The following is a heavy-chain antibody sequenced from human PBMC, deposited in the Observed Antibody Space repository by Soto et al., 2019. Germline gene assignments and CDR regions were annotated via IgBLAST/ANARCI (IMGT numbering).Heavy chain of an antibody. D-gene: IGHD1-26*01. Sequence: QLQLQESGPGLVKPSETLSLTCTVSGGSISSSSYYWGWIRQPPGKGLEWIGSIYYSGSTYYNPSLKSRVTISVETSKNQFSLKLSSVTAADTAVYYCARLYSGSGTVDYWGQGTLVTVSS. CDR2: IYYSGST. V-gene: IGHV4-39*01. CDR3: ARLYSGSGTVDY. J-gene: IGHJ4*02. CDR1: GGSISSSSYY.